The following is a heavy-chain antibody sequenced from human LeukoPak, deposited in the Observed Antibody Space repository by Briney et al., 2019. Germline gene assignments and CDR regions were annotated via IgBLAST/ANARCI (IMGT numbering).Heavy chain of an antibody. Sequence: GGSLRLSCAASGFTFSCYAMSWVRQAPGKGLEWVSAINGNGGSTYYADSVKGRFTISRDNAKNSLYLQMNSLRAEDNPVYFCLKAIGGSVVVVSAFDDWGQGTLVTVSS. CDR1: GFTFSCYA. CDR3: LKAIGGSVVVVSAFDD. V-gene: IGHV3-23*01. CDR2: INGNGGST. D-gene: IGHD2-15*01. J-gene: IGHJ4*02.